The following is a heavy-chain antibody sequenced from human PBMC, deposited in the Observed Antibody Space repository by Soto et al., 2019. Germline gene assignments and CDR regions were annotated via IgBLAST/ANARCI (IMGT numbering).Heavy chain of an antibody. D-gene: IGHD2-15*01. J-gene: IGHJ6*02. Sequence: PSETLSLTCTVSGGSISSSNYYWGWMRQGPGKGLEGIGSIYYSGSTYYNPSLKSRVTISVDTSKNQFSLKLSSVTAADTAVYYCARQVGDYYCDMDVWGQGTTVTVSS. V-gene: IGHV4-39*01. CDR2: IYYSGST. CDR3: ARQVGDYYCDMDV. CDR1: GGSISSSNYY.